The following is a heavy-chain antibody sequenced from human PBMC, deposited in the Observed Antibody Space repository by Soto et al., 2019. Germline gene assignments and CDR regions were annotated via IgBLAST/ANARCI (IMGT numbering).Heavy chain of an antibody. CDR3: AKDQSTGWYYFDY. J-gene: IGHJ4*02. Sequence: QVQLVESGGGVVQPGRSLRLSCAASGFTFSSYGMHWVRQAPGKGLEWVAVISSDGTNEDYGDSVKGRFTISRDNSKNTLYLQMASLRAEDTAVYYCAKDQSTGWYYFDYWGQGTLVTVSS. CDR1: GFTFSSYG. V-gene: IGHV3-30*18. D-gene: IGHD6-19*01. CDR2: ISSDGTNE.